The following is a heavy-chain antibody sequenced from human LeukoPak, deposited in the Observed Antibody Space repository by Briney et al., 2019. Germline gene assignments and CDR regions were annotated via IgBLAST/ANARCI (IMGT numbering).Heavy chain of an antibody. D-gene: IGHD3-10*01. CDR2: ISAYNGNT. V-gene: IGHV1-18*01. J-gene: IGHJ4*02. CDR3: ATGYGSGSYYWLYYFDY. Sequence: GASVKVSCKASGYTFTSYGISWVRQAPGQGLEWMGWISAYNGNTNYAQKLQGRVTMTTDTSTSTAYMELRSLRSEDTAVYYCATGYGSGSYYWLYYFDYWGQGTLVTVSS. CDR1: GYTFTSYG.